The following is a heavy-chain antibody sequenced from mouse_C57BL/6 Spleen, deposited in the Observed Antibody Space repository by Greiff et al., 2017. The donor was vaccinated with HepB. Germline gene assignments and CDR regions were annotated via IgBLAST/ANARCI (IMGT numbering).Heavy chain of an antibody. J-gene: IGHJ4*01. D-gene: IGHD2-4*01. V-gene: IGHV5-16*01. CDR1: GFTFSDYY. Sequence: EVKLMESEGGLVQPGSSMKLSCTASGFTFSDYYMAWVRQVPEKGLEWVANINYDGSSTYYLDSLKSRFIISRDNAKNILYLQMSSLKSEDTATYYCARGGGLRAMDYWGQGTSVTVSS. CDR3: ARGGGLRAMDY. CDR2: INYDGSST.